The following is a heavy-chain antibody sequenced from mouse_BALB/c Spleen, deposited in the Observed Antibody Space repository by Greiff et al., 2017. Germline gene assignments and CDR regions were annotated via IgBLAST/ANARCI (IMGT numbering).Heavy chain of an antibody. D-gene: IGHD1-1*01. V-gene: IGHV1S34*01. CDR2: ISCYNGAT. CDR3: ARGYYYGSSLYYFDY. Sequence: LVKTGASVKISCKASGYSFTGYYMHWVKQSHGKSLEWIGYISCYNGATSYNQKFKGKATFTVDTSSSTAYMQFNSLTSEDSAVYYCARGYYYGSSLYYFDYWGQGTTLTVSS. J-gene: IGHJ2*01. CDR1: GYSFTGYY.